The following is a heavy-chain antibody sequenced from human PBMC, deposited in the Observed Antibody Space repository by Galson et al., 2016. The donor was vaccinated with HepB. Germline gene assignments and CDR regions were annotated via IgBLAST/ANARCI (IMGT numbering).Heavy chain of an antibody. V-gene: IGHV3-33*01. Sequence: CAASGFTFRNYGMHWVRQAPGKGLEWVADIWSDGSNKYYADSVKGRFTISRDNSNNALYLHMNSLRAEDTALYSCPRDYYDSSGFYWETHPDDWGQGTLVTVSS. CDR3: PRDYYDSSGFYWETHPDD. D-gene: IGHD3-22*01. J-gene: IGHJ4*02. CDR2: IWSDGSNK. CDR1: GFTFRNYG.